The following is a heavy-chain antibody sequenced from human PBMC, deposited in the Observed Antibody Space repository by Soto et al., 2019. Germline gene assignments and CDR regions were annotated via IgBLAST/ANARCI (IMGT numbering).Heavy chain of an antibody. Sequence: PGGSLRLSCAASGFTFSSYAMSWVRQAPGKGLEWVSAISGSGGSTYYADSVKGRFTISRDNSKNTLYLQMNSLRAEDTAVYYCAKDALGYCSGGSCPYEAFDIWGQGTMVTVS. CDR2: ISGSGGST. CDR3: AKDALGYCSGGSCPYEAFDI. V-gene: IGHV3-23*01. CDR1: GFTFSSYA. J-gene: IGHJ3*02. D-gene: IGHD2-15*01.